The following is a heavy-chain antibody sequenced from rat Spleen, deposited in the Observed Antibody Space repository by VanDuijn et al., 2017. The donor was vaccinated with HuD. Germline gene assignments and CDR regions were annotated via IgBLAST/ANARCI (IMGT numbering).Heavy chain of an antibody. J-gene: IGHJ2*01. CDR3: ASHYSPLGY. V-gene: IGHV5-46*01. CDR2: ISPSGGST. D-gene: IGHD1-1*01. Sequence: EVQLVESGGGLVQPGRSLKLSCAASGFTFSSFPMAWVRQAPTKGLEWVASISPSGGSTYYRDSVKGRFTVSRDNAKSTLYLQMDSLRSEDTATYYCASHYSPLGYWGQGVMVTVSS. CDR1: GFTFSSFP.